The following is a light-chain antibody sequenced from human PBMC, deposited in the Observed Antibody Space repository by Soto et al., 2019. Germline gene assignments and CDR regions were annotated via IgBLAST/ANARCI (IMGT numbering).Light chain of an antibody. CDR3: QHYYNWPLT. CDR1: QSVSNN. Sequence: EIVMTQSPATLSVSPGDSATLSCRASQSVSNNLAWYHHKPGQAPRVPIYGLSMRATVVPARFSGSGSVTEFTLTISTLQSEDFALVYYQHYYNWPLTFGQGTKVEIK. J-gene: IGKJ1*01. CDR2: GLS. V-gene: IGKV3-15*01.